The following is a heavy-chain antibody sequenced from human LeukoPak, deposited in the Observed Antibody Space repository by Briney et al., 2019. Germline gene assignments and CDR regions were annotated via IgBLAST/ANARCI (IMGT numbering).Heavy chain of an antibody. D-gene: IGHD1-26*01. CDR3: VKDIGTVGASPFDY. J-gene: IGHJ4*02. CDR1: GFTFSNHA. CDR2: ISGSGLNT. Sequence: GGSLRLSCAASGFTFSNHALGWVSQAPGKGLEWVSVISGSGLNTYYTDSVKGRFTISRDNSKNTLSLQMNSLRVEDTALYYCVKDIGTVGASPFDYWGQGTLVSVSS. V-gene: IGHV3-23*01.